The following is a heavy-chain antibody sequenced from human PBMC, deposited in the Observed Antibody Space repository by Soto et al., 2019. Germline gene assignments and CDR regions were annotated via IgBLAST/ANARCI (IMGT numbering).Heavy chain of an antibody. CDR1: GGSISSGDYY. CDR3: ARGPRYNWNDAINWFDP. Sequence: SETLSLTCTVSGGSISSGDYYWSWIRQPPGKGLEWIGYIYYSGSTYYNPSLKSRVTISVDTSKNQFSLKLSSVTAADTAVYYCARGPRYNWNDAINWFDPWGQGTLVTVSS. J-gene: IGHJ5*02. CDR2: IYYSGST. D-gene: IGHD1-1*01. V-gene: IGHV4-30-4*01.